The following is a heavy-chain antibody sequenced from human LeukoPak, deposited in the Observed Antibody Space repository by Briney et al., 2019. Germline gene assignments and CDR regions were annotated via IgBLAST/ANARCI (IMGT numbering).Heavy chain of an antibody. CDR2: IIPILGIA. J-gene: IGHJ4*02. CDR3: ASSTYSSSSEYYFDY. Sequence: SVKVSCKASGGTFGSYAISWVRQAPGQGLEWMGRIIPILGIANCAQKFQGRVTITADKSTSTAYMELSSLRSEDTAVYYCASSTYSSSSEYYFDYWGQGTLVTVSS. CDR1: GGTFGSYA. V-gene: IGHV1-69*04. D-gene: IGHD6-6*01.